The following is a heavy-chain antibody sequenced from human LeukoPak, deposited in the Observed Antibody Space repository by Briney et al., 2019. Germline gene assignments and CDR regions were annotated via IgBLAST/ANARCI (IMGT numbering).Heavy chain of an antibody. CDR2: ISSNGDST. CDR3: ARDRPGDV. CDR1: GFTFSAFW. J-gene: IGHJ6*04. Sequence: GGSLRLSCAASGFTFSAFWMSWVRQAPGKGLEYVSAISSNGDSTYYANFVKGRFIISRDNSKNTLYLQMGSLRPEDMAVYYCARDRPGDVWGEGTTVTVSS. V-gene: IGHV3-64*01.